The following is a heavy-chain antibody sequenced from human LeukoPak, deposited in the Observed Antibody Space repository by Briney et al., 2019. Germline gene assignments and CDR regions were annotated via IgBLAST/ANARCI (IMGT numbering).Heavy chain of an antibody. J-gene: IGHJ2*01. D-gene: IGHD3-9*01. CDR3: ARGGFLTGYYNDWYFDL. V-gene: IGHV1-8*01. CDR1: GYTFTSYD. CDR2: MNPNSGNT. Sequence: ASVKVSCKASGYTFTSYDINWVRQATGQGLEWMGWMNPNSGNTGYAQKFQGRVTMTRNTSISTAYMELSSLRSEDTDVYYCARGGFLTGYYNDWYFDLWGRGTLVTVSS.